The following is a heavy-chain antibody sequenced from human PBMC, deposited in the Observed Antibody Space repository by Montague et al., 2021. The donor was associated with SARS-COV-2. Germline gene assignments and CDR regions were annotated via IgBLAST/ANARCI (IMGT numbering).Heavy chain of an antibody. Sequence: SETLSLTCAVHGDSFIGYYWGWTCQPPGKGLQWIGEINDSGITNRYPSFKSRATISVDSSKTEFSLALRSVTAADTGVYYCARALFLNLDVWGQGTTVTVSS. CDR2: INDSGIT. CDR1: GDSFIGYY. CDR3: ARALFLNLDV. D-gene: IGHD1-14*01. V-gene: IGHV4-34*04. J-gene: IGHJ6*02.